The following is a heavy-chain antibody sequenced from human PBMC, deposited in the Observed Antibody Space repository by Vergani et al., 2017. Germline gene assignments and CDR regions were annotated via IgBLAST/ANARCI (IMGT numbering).Heavy chain of an antibody. D-gene: IGHD3-16*01. CDR2: IYTSGST. J-gene: IGHJ4*02. Sequence: QVQLQESGPGLVKPSQTLSLTCTVSGGSISSGSYYWSWIRQPAGKGLEWIGRIYTSGSTNYNPSHKSRVTISVDTSKNQFSLKLRSVTAADTAVYYCARDRGIVWGIDYWGQGTLVTVSS. CDR1: GGSISSGSYY. V-gene: IGHV4-61*02. CDR3: ARDRGIVWGIDY.